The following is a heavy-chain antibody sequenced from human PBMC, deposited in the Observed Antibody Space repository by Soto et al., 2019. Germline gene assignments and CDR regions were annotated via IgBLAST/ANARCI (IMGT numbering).Heavy chain of an antibody. V-gene: IGHV3-9*01. CDR2: INWKSDI. CDR3: AISQDRGGRTTFIY. D-gene: IGHD3-16*01. CDR1: GFTFDDNA. J-gene: IGHJ4*02. Sequence: EVHLVESGGALEQPGRSLRLSCAVSGFTFDDNAMHWVRQDPEKGLEWVSGINWKSDIGYADSVKGRFTISRDNAENSLCLQMNSLRAEDTALYYCAISQDRGGRTTFIYLGQGTQVTVSS.